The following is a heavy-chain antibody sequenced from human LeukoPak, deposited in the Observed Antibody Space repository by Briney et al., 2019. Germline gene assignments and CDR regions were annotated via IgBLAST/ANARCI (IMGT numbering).Heavy chain of an antibody. J-gene: IGHJ3*02. CDR2: INPNSGRT. CDR1: GYTFTGYY. CDR3: AREDNWNRNAFDI. Sequence: ASVKVSCKASGYTFTGYYMHWVRQAPGQGLEWMGWINPNSGRTNYAQKFQGRVTMTRDTSISTAYMELSRLRSDDTAVYYCAREDNWNRNAFDIWGQGTMVTVSS. V-gene: IGHV1-2*02. D-gene: IGHD1-20*01.